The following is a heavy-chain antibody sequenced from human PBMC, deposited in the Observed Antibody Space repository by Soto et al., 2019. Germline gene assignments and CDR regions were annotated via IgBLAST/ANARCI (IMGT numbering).Heavy chain of an antibody. CDR3: ARVLTEYTGLDY. CDR2: IYSSGDT. D-gene: IGHD1-1*01. Sequence: SIRSSSGSWIRQPPGKGLEWIGYIYSSGDTDYNPSLESRVAISLDTSKDQFSLKLTSVTAADTAVYFCARVLTEYTGLDYWGQGTLVTVSS. CDR1: SIRSSS. V-gene: IGHV4-59*12. J-gene: IGHJ4*02.